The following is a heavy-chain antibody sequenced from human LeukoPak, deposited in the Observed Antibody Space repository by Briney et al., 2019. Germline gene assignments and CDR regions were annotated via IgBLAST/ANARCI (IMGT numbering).Heavy chain of an antibody. J-gene: IGHJ3*02. D-gene: IGHD6-25*01. CDR2: ITWDAGSI. V-gene: IGHV3-43D*03. Sequence: GGSLRLSCAASGFTFEDYAMHWVRQAPGKGLEWVSLITWDAGSIYFADSVKGRFTISRDNKKNSLYLQMNSLRAEDTAVYYCARTNRKAAGAFDIWGQGTMVTVSS. CDR3: ARTNRKAAGAFDI. CDR1: GFTFEDYA.